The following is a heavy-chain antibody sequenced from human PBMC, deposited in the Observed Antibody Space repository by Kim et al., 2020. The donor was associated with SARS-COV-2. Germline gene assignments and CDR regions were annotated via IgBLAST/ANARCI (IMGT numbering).Heavy chain of an antibody. CDR3: ATDRDGSGSYYDP. Sequence: YPRSAEGRLAISRDNSKNTLFLQMNSLRPEDTAVYYCATDRDGSGSYYDPWGQGTLVTVSS. J-gene: IGHJ5*02. V-gene: IGHV3-30*09. D-gene: IGHD3-10*01.